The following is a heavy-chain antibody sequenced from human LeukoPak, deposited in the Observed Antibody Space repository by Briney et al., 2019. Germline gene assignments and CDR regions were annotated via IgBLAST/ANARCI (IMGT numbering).Heavy chain of an antibody. D-gene: IGHD3-22*01. J-gene: IGHJ4*02. Sequence: PGGSLRPSCAASGFTFSNAWMSWVRQAPGQGLEWVGRIKSKTDGGATHYAAPVQCRVNISRDDSKNTLYLQMNSLKTEDTAVYYCTTEAYYYDSGAIKYFDYWGQGTLVTVSS. CDR2: IKSKTDGGAT. CDR3: TTEAYYYDSGAIKYFDY. CDR1: GFTFSNAW. V-gene: IGHV3-15*01.